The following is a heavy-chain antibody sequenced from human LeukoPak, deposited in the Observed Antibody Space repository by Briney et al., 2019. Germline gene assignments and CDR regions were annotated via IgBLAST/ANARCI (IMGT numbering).Heavy chain of an antibody. CDR2: INHSGST. D-gene: IGHD6-13*01. Sequence: SETLSLTCAVYGGSFSGYYWSWIRQPPGKGLEWIGEINHSGSTNYNPSLKSRVTISVDTSKNQFSLQLNSVTPEDTAVYYCARKESSSWPDDAFDIWGQGTMVTVSS. CDR1: GGSFSGYY. V-gene: IGHV4-34*01. CDR3: ARKESSSWPDDAFDI. J-gene: IGHJ3*02.